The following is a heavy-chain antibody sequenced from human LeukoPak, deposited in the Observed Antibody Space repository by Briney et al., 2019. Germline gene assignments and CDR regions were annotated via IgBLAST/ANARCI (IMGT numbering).Heavy chain of an antibody. J-gene: IGHJ4*02. CDR3: ARLPTIFGVINY. V-gene: IGHV5-51*01. Sequence: GESLQISCQGFGYRFTSYWIGWVRQMPGKGLEGMGIIYPGDSDTRYSPSFQGQVTISADKSISTAYLQWSSLKASDTAMYYCARLPTIFGVINYWGQGTLVTVSS. CDR2: IYPGDSDT. D-gene: IGHD3-3*01. CDR1: GYRFTSYW.